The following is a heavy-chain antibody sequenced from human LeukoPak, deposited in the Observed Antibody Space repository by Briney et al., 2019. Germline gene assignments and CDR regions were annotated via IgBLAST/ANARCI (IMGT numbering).Heavy chain of an antibody. Sequence: SVKVSCKASGGTFSSYAISWVRQAPGQGLEWMGGIIPIFGTANYAQKFQGRVTITADESTSTAYMEVRSLRSDDTAVYYCARNVFSSWSSDDAFDIWGQGTMVTVSS. CDR2: IIPIFGTA. CDR3: ARNVFSSWSSDDAFDI. CDR1: GGTFSSYA. J-gene: IGHJ3*02. V-gene: IGHV1-69*01. D-gene: IGHD6-6*01.